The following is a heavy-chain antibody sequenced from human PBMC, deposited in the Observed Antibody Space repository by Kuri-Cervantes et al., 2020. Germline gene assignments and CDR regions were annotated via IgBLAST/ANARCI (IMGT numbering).Heavy chain of an antibody. D-gene: IGHD4-17*01. CDR3: ARGTYGDYVDY. V-gene: IGHV1-8*02. CDR1: GYTFNTYH. Sequence: ASVKVSCKASGYTFNTYHIHWVRQATGQGLEWMGWMNPNSGNTGYAQKFQGRVTMTRNTSISTAYMGLSSLRSEDTAVYYCARGTYGDYVDYWGQGTLVTVSS. J-gene: IGHJ4*02. CDR2: MNPNSGNT.